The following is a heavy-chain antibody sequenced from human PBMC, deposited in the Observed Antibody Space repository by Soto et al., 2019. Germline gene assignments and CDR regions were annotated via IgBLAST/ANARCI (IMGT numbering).Heavy chain of an antibody. CDR2: ISGSGDST. D-gene: IGHD1-26*01. Sequence: EVQLLESGGGLEQPGGSLRLSCAASGFTFSSYAMNWVRQAPGKGLEWVSVISGSGDSTYYADSVKGRFTISRDNSKTPLYLQMNSLRAEDTAVYYCARRGSGSYYDYWGQGTLVTVSS. J-gene: IGHJ4*02. V-gene: IGHV3-23*01. CDR1: GFTFSSYA. CDR3: ARRGSGSYYDY.